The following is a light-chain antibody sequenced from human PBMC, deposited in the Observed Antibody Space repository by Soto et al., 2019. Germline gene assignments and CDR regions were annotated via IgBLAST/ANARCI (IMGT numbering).Light chain of an antibody. CDR2: KAS. CDR1: QSIENW. J-gene: IGKJ1*01. CDR3: QQYNSHSWT. V-gene: IGKV1-5*03. Sequence: DIQRTQAPSSLSASVGDSVTITCRASQSIENWLAWYQQKPGKAPKLLISKASTLQGGVPSRFRGRGSGTEFTLTISSLQPDDLATYYCQQYNSHSWTFGQGTKVDIK.